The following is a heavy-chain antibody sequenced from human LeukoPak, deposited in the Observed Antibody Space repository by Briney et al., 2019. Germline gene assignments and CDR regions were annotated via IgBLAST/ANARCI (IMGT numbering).Heavy chain of an antibody. J-gene: IGHJ6*02. V-gene: IGHV1-69*13. CDR3: ARQFYGDLRGMDV. Sequence: SVKVSCKASGGTLSSYAISWVRQATGQGLEWMGGIIPIFGTANYAQKFQGRVTITADESTSTAYMELSSLRSEDTAVYYCARQFYGDLRGMDVWGQGTTVTVSS. CDR2: IIPIFGTA. CDR1: GGTLSSYA. D-gene: IGHD4-17*01.